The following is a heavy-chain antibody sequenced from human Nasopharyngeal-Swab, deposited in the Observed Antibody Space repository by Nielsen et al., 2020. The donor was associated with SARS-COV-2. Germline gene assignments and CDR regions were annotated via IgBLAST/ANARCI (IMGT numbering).Heavy chain of an antibody. CDR3: ASSQAYNWNDSDAFDI. CDR1: GFTFSDYY. J-gene: IGHJ3*02. Sequence: GESLKISCASSGFTFSDYYMRWIRQSPGKGLEWVSYISSSGSTIYYADSVKGRFTISRDNAKNSLYLQMNSLRAEDTAVYFCASSQAYNWNDSDAFDIWGQGTMVTVSS. V-gene: IGHV3-11*04. CDR2: ISSSGSTI. D-gene: IGHD1-1*01.